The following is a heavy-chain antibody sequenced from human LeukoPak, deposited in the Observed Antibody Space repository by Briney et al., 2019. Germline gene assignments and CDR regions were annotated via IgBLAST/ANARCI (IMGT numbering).Heavy chain of an antibody. CDR3: AKLLGDIVVVPAAHGDY. CDR2: ISGSGGST. D-gene: IGHD2-2*01. CDR1: GFTFSGFA. Sequence: GGSLRLSCAASGFTFSGFAMSWVRQAPGKGLEWVSAISGSGGSTYYADSVKGRFTISRDNSKNTLYLQMNSLRAEDTAVYYCAKLLGDIVVVPAAHGDYWGQGTLVTVSS. J-gene: IGHJ4*02. V-gene: IGHV3-23*01.